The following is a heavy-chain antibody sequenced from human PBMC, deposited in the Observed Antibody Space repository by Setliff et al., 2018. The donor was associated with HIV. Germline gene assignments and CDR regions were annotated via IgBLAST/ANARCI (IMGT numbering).Heavy chain of an antibody. CDR2: ISYNGIT. D-gene: IGHD1-26*01. V-gene: IGHV4-59*08. Sequence: SETLSLTCTVSGGSISSYYRSWIRQPPRKGLEWVGYISYNGITTYNPSLKSRVTISVDTSKNQFSLKLTSVTAADTAVYYCARHRPWEVDVFDIWGQGTMVTVSS. J-gene: IGHJ3*02. CDR1: GGSISSYY. CDR3: ARHRPWEVDVFDI.